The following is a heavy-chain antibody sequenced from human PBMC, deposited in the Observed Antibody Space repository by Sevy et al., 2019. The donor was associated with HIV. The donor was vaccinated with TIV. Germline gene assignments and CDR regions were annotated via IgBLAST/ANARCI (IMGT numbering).Heavy chain of an antibody. CDR1: GDTFTNNY. CDR3: VRADPDQHIDS. Sequence: ASVKVSCKASGDTFTNNYIHWVRQAPGQGLEWMGMVDPSAGNTTYAQKFQGRVTMTRDTSTSILYMELSSLRSEDPAVYYCVRADPDQHIDSWGQGTLVTVSS. J-gene: IGHJ4*02. V-gene: IGHV1-46*01. CDR2: VDPSAGNT.